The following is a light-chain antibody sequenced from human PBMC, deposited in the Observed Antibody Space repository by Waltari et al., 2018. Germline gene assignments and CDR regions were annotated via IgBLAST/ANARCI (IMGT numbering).Light chain of an antibody. CDR3: QQYNSFPWT. V-gene: IGKV1-5*03. Sequence: DIQMTQSPYTLSASVGDRVTITCRASQSMSSWLAWYQQKPGKAPKLLIYKASSLESGVPPRFSGSVSGTEFTLTISSLQPDDFATYYCQQYNSFPWTFGQGTKVEIK. CDR2: KAS. J-gene: IGKJ1*01. CDR1: QSMSSW.